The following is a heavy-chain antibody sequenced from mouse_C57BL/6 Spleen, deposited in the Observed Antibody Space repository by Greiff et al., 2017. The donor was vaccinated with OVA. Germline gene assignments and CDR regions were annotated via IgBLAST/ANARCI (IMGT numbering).Heavy chain of an antibody. D-gene: IGHD1-1*01. Sequence: QVQLQQPGAELVRPGSSVKLSCKASGYTFTSYWMHWVKQRPIQGLEWIGNIDPSDSETHYNQKFKDKATLTVDKSSSTAYMQLSSLTSEDSAVYYCERGGNYGSSLGYWGQGTTLTVSS. CDR2: IDPSDSET. V-gene: IGHV1-52*01. CDR3: ERGGNYGSSLGY. J-gene: IGHJ2*01. CDR1: GYTFTSYW.